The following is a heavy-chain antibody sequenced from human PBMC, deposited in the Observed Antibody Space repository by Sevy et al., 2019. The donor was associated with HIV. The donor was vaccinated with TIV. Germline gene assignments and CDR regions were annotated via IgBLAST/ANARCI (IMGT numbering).Heavy chain of an antibody. J-gene: IGHJ4*02. D-gene: IGHD2-15*01. CDR2: ISAYNGNT. Sequence: ASVKVSCKASGYTFTSYGISWVRQAPGQGLEWMGWISAYNGNTNYAKKLQGRVTMTTDTSTRTAYMELRSRRSDDTAVCYCAGGALGYCSGGSCQTTNDFDYWGQGTLVTVSS. CDR1: GYTFTSYG. CDR3: AGGALGYCSGGSCQTTNDFDY. V-gene: IGHV1-18*01.